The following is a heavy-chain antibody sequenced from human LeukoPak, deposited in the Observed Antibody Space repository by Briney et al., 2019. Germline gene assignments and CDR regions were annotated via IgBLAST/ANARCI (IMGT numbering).Heavy chain of an antibody. CDR3: ARDEYTTPTDTFYYGMDV. Sequence: PGGSLRLSCAASGFTFRSYAMNWVRQAPGKGLEWVSYITSGGDTISYADSVKGRFTISRDDAQNSLFLQMNSLRAEDTAVYYCARDEYTTPTDTFYYGMDVWGQGTTGTVSS. CDR2: ITSGGDTI. D-gene: IGHD6-6*01. CDR1: GFTFRSYA. V-gene: IGHV3-48*01. J-gene: IGHJ6*02.